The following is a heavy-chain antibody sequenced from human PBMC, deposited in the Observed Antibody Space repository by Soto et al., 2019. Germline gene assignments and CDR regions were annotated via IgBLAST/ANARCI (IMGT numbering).Heavy chain of an antibody. CDR2: INSDGSST. V-gene: IGHV3-74*01. CDR1: GFTFSSYW. D-gene: IGHD3-10*01. Sequence: PGGSLRLSCAASGFTFSSYWMHWVRQAPGKGLVWVSRINSDGSSTSYADSVKGRFTISRDNAKNTLYLQMNSLRAEDTAVYYCARRRIMVRGGFDSWGQGTLVTVYS. J-gene: IGHJ4*02. CDR3: ARRRIMVRGGFDS.